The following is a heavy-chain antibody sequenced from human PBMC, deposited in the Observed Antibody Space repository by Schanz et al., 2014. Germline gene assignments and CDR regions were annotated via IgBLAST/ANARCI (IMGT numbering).Heavy chain of an antibody. D-gene: IGHD3-10*01. CDR2: ISSGGGST. CDR1: GFTFSSYW. J-gene: IGHJ4*02. CDR3: VSSGSYSSYAF. Sequence: EVQLVESGGGLVQSGGSLRLSCAASGFTFSSYWMHWVRQVPGKGLVWVSSISSGGGSTYYADSVKGRFTISRDNSKNTLYLQMKSLRAEDTAVYHCVSSGSYSSYAFWGQGTLVTVSS. V-gene: IGHV3-74*02.